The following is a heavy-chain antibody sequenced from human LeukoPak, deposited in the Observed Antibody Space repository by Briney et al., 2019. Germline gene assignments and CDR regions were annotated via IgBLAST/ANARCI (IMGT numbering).Heavy chain of an antibody. Sequence: PGRSLRLSCAASGFSSSGYNMNWVRQAPGKGLEWVSYISSSSSTLHYADSVRGRFTISRDNAKNSLYMEMNSLRAEDTAVYYCARGLPLYSSGWYFDFWGQGTLVTVSS. V-gene: IGHV3-48*04. CDR3: ARGLPLYSSGWYFDF. CDR2: ISSSSSTL. CDR1: GFSSSGYN. D-gene: IGHD6-19*01. J-gene: IGHJ4*02.